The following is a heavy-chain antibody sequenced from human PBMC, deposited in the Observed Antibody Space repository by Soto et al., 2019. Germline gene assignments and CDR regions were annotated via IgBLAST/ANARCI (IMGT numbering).Heavy chain of an antibody. CDR3: ARDCTSTSCYDYDYYTMDV. V-gene: IGHV4-30-4*01. CDR2: IYYTGYT. D-gene: IGHD2-2*01. CDR1: GGSISSGEYY. J-gene: IGHJ6*02. Sequence: QVQLQESGPGLVKPSQTLFLICTVSGGSISSGEYYWSWVRQSPGKGLESIGYIYYTGYTYYNPSLKSRVTISADTSKNQFSLKLSSVTAADTAVYYCARDCTSTSCYDYDYYTMDVWGQGTTVTVSS.